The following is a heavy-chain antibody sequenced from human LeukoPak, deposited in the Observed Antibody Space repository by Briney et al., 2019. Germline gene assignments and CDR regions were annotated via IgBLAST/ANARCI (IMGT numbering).Heavy chain of an antibody. V-gene: IGHV4-4*07. Sequence: SETLSLTCTVSGGSISSYYWSWIRQPAGKGLEWIGRIYTSGSTNYNPSLKSRVTMSVDTSKNQFSLKLSSVTAADTAVYYCARGIAAAGIKSWFDPWGQGTLVTVSS. CDR3: ARGIAAAGIKSWFDP. CDR2: IYTSGST. D-gene: IGHD6-13*01. J-gene: IGHJ5*02. CDR1: GGSISSYY.